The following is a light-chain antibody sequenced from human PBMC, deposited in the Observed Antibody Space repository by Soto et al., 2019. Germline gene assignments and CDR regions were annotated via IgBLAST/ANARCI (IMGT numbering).Light chain of an antibody. CDR2: VNSDGSH. V-gene: IGLV4-69*01. CDR1: SRQRSYA. CDR3: QTWGTGFVV. J-gene: IGLJ2*01. Sequence: QPVLTQSPSASASLGASVKLTCILVSRQRSYAIAWHQQQPQKGPRFLMKVNSDGSHNKGDGIPDRFSGSSSGAERYLTISSLQSEDEADYYCQTWGTGFVVFGGGTKLTVL.